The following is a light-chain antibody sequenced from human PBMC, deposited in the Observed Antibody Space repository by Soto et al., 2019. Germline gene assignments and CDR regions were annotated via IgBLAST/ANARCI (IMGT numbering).Light chain of an antibody. CDR2: AAS. Sequence: PGARATLSCRASQRVGRNLAWYQQKPGQAPTLLIYAASTRATGLPARFSGSGSGTDFTLTIISLQSEDFAVYYCQEYSKWPLFTFGPGTRVDIK. V-gene: IGKV3-15*01. J-gene: IGKJ3*01. CDR1: QRVGRN. CDR3: QEYSKWPLFT.